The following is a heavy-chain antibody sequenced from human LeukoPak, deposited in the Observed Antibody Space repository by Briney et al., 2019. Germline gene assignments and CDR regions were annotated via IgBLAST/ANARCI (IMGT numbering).Heavy chain of an antibody. D-gene: IGHD1-7*01. CDR2: IRYDGSNK. J-gene: IGHJ4*02. Sequence: GESLRLSCAASGLPFSHSGMHWVRQAPGKGLEWVAFIRYDGSNKYYADSVKGRFTISRDNSKNALYLQMNSLRGEDTAVYYCFGITVTDVPYWGQGTLVTVSS. V-gene: IGHV3-30*02. CDR3: FGITVTDVPY. CDR1: GLPFSHSG.